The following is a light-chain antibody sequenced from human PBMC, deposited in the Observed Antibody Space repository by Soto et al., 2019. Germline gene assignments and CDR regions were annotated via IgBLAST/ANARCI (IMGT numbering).Light chain of an antibody. V-gene: IGLV2-23*01. Sequence: QSVLTQPASVSGSPGQSITVSCTGTSSAVGGYSLVSWYHQNPGNAPKLVIYEGTKRPSGVSNRLPGSKSGNTASLTISGLQAEDEGDYYCCSYTSSTVIFGGGTKVTVL. CDR1: SSAVGGYSL. CDR2: EGT. CDR3: CSYTSSTVI. J-gene: IGLJ2*01.